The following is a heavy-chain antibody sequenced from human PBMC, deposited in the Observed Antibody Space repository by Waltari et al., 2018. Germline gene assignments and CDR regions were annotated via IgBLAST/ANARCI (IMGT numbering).Heavy chain of an antibody. CDR2: ISGSGGST. CDR3: AKALWFRDHDACDI. D-gene: IGHD3-10*01. V-gene: IGHV3-23*04. CDR1: GFTFSSYA. Sequence: EVQLVESGGGLVQPGGSLRLSCAASGFTFSSYAMSWVRQAPGQGLEWDSGISGSGGSTYYAASVKGRFTISRDNAKKTVYLQMNSRRAEDTAVYYCAKALWFRDHDACDIWGQGTMVTVSS. J-gene: IGHJ3*02.